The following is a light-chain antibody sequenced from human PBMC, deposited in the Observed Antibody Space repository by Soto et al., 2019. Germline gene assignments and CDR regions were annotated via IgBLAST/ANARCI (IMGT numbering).Light chain of an antibody. Sequence: EIVMTQSPDTLSVSPGERATLSCRASQSVSSKLAWYQQKPGQAPRLLIYAASTRATGIPARFSGSGSGTEFTLTISSLQSEDFAVYYCQQYNNWLPLTFGGGTKVEIK. V-gene: IGKV3-15*01. J-gene: IGKJ4*01. CDR3: QQYNNWLPLT. CDR1: QSVSSK. CDR2: AAS.